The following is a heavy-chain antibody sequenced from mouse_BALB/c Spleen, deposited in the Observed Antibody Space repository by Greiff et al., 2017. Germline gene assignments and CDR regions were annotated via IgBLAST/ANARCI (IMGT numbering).Heavy chain of an antibody. J-gene: IGHJ3*01. D-gene: IGHD2-1*01. Sequence: VQLQQSGAELVRPGASVTLSCKASGYTFTDYEMHWVKQTPVHGLEWIGAIDPETGGTAYNQKFKGKATLTVDNSSSTAYMELRSLTSEDSAVYYCARGGAYGNYVAWFAYWGQGTLVTVSA. CDR2: IDPETGGT. V-gene: IGHV1-15*01. CDR1: GYTFTDYE. CDR3: ARGGAYGNYVAWFAY.